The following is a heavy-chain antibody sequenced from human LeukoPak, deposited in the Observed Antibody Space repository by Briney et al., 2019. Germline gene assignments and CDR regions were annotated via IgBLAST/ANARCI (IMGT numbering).Heavy chain of an antibody. CDR3: AKDGGTVCHVINYSFDS. D-gene: IGHD1-1*01. V-gene: IGHV3-30*02. J-gene: IGHJ4*02. CDR1: GFTFSSYA. Sequence: KTGGSLRLSCAASGFTFSSYAMNWVRQAPGKGLEWVAIMCSDGSDKYHVNSVEGRFTISRDTSKNTLYLQMNNLRTEDTAVYYCAKDGGTVCHVINYSFDSWGQGTLVTVSS. CDR2: MCSDGSDK.